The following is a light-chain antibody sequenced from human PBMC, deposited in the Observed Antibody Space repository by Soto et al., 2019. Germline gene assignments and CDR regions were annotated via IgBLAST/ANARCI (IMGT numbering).Light chain of an antibody. J-gene: IGKJ3*01. CDR1: QGIRNF. CDR2: AAS. V-gene: IGKV1-27*01. Sequence: DIQMTQYPTSLSASVGDRVTITCRASQGIRNFVAWYQQKPGKAPKLLIYAASTLQSGVPSRFSGSGSGTDFTLTINSMQTEDVATYSCQKYSSVPVFGPGTTV. CDR3: QKYSSVPV.